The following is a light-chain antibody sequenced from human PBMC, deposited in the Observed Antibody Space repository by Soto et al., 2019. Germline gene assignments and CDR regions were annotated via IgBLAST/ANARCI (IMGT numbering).Light chain of an antibody. J-gene: IGKJ1*01. CDR2: DAS. Sequence: EIVLTQSPGTLSLSPGERATLSCRASQSVSNNYVAWYQQKPGQAPRLLIYDASSRATGIPDWFSGSGSGTYFTLTISRLELEDFAVYYCQQCATSPLTFGQGTRVDIK. CDR1: QSVSNNY. V-gene: IGKV3-20*01. CDR3: QQCATSPLT.